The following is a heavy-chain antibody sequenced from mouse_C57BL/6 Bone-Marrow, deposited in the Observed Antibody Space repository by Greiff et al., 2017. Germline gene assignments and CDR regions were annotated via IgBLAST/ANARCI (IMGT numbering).Heavy chain of an antibody. Sequence: QVQLQQSGAELVKPGASVKMSCKASGYTFPSYWITWVKQRPGQGLEWIGDIYPGSGSTNYNEKFKSKATLTVDTSSSTAYMQLSSLTSEDSAVYYCARAYYYGGFLPLYAMDYWGQGTSVTVSS. J-gene: IGHJ4*01. CDR1: GYTFPSYW. CDR2: IYPGSGST. V-gene: IGHV1-55*01. D-gene: IGHD1-1*01. CDR3: ARAYYYGGFLPLYAMDY.